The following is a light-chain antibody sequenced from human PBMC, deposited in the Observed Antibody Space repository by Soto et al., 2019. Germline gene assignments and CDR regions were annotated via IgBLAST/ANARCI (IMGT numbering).Light chain of an antibody. CDR3: QEYNTLWT. J-gene: IGKJ1*01. CDR1: QSINVW. CDR2: KAS. V-gene: IGKV1-5*03. Sequence: DIQMTQSPSTLSASVGDRVTITCRASQSINVWLAWYQQKPGKAPKVLIYKASILESGVPSRFSGSGSGTEFTLTISSLQPDDFATYYCQEYNTLWTFGQGTKVEIK.